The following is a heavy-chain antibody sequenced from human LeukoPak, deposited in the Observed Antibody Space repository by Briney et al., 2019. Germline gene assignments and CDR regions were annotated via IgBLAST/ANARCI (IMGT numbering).Heavy chain of an antibody. CDR3: VRDYDWDLGS. Sequence: GGSLRPSCAASGFTFSSYSMDWVRQAPGGGLGWVSYIGSTRSPIYYADSVKGRLTISRDNAKNSLYLQMNPRRTQDPALNYCVRDYDWDLGSWGQGTLVTVSS. J-gene: IGHJ4*02. V-gene: IGHV3-48*01. CDR2: IGSTRSPI. D-gene: IGHD3-9*01. CDR1: GFTFSSYS.